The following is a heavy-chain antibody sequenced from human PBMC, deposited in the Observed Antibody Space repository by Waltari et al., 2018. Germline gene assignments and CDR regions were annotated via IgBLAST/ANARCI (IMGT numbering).Heavy chain of an antibody. V-gene: IGHV4-61*02. Sequence: QVQLQESAPGLVKPSQTLSLPCTVSGGSISSGSYYWSWIRQPAGKGLEWIGRIYTSGSTNYNPSLKSRVTISVDTSKNQFSLKLSSVTAADTAVYYCASSHYDFWSGYWDWGQGTLVTVSS. J-gene: IGHJ4*02. CDR3: ASSHYDFWSGYWD. D-gene: IGHD3-3*01. CDR2: IYTSGST. CDR1: GGSISSGSYY.